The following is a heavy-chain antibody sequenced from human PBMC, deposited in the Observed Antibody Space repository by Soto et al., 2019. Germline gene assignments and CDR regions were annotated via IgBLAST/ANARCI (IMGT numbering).Heavy chain of an antibody. Sequence: LETLSLTCAVYGGSFSGYYWSWIRQPPGKGLEWIGEINHSGSTNYNPSLKSRVTISVDTSKNQFSLKLSSVTAADTAVYYCARLERPGIAATWGQGTLVTVSS. CDR1: GGSFSGYY. CDR2: INHSGST. V-gene: IGHV4-34*01. CDR3: ARLERPGIAAT. J-gene: IGHJ4*02. D-gene: IGHD6-13*01.